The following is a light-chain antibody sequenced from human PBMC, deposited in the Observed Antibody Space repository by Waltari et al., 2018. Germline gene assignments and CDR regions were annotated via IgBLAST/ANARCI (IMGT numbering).Light chain of an antibody. J-gene: IGKJ4*01. CDR2: WAS. CDR1: ESVLYSRNNKEH. CDR3: QQYYNTPLT. V-gene: IGKV4-1*01. Sequence: DIVMTQSPESLAVSLGERATINCKSSESVLYSRNNKEHLAWYQQKPGQRPKLLIYWASTRESGVPDRFSGSGSETEFTLTINSLQAEDVAVYFCQQYYNTPLTFGGGPRWRSN.